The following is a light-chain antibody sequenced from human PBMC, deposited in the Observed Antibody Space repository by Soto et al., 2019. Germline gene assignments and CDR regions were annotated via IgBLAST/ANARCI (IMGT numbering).Light chain of an antibody. CDR1: SSDVGGYNY. CDR3: SSYTSSTSYV. CDR2: DVS. V-gene: IGLV2-14*01. Sequence: QSVLTQPASVSGSPGQSITISCTGTSSDVGGYNYVSWYQQHPGKAPKLMIYDVSNRPSGVSNRFSGSKSGNTASLTISGHQAGDEADYYCSSYTSSTSYVFGTGTKVTVL. J-gene: IGLJ1*01.